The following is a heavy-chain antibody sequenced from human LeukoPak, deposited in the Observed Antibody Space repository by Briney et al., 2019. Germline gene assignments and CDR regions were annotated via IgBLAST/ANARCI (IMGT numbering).Heavy chain of an antibody. J-gene: IGHJ3*02. CDR3: ARDDYGDYSTDAFDI. CDR2: IIHSGSS. D-gene: IGHD4-17*01. V-gene: IGHV4-34*12. CDR1: GGXFSGYY. Sequence: SETLSLTCVVYGGXFSGYYWSWIRQPPGKGLEWIGEIIHSGSSNYNPALKSRVTISVDTSKNQFSLRLNSVTAADTAVYYCARDDYGDYSTDAFDIWGQGTMVTVSS.